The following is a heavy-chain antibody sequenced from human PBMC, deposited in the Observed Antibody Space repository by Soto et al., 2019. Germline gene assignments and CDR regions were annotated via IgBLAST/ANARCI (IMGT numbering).Heavy chain of an antibody. D-gene: IGHD2-15*01. J-gene: IGHJ5*01. CDR1: GDSISSVDYF. CDR2: IYKSATT. Sequence: SETLSLTCSVSGDSISSVDYFWAWIRQPPGQALEYIGYIYKSATTYYNPSFESRVAISLDTSKSQFSLNVTSVTAADTAVYFCARGRYCLTGRCFPNWFDSWGQGTLVTVTS. V-gene: IGHV4-30-4*01. CDR3: ARGRYCLTGRCFPNWFDS.